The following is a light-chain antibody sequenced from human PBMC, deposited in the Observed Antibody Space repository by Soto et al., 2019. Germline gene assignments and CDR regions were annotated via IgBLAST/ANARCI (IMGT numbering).Light chain of an antibody. J-gene: IGKJ2*01. CDR1: QDINKY. V-gene: IGKV1-33*01. Sequence: DIPMTPSPPSPSASVGDRVTIACQASQDINKYLSWFQQKPRKAPNILIFDASLLEAGVPSRFSGRGSGTEFTFTISSLQPEDFATYFCQQYYDLPYTFGQGTKLAIK. CDR3: QQYYDLPYT. CDR2: DAS.